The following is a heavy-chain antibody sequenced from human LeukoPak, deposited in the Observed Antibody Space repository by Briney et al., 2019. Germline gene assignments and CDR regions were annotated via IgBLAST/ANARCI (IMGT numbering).Heavy chain of an antibody. CDR1: GFTFSSYA. V-gene: IGHV3-48*04. CDR2: ISFSVNTK. J-gene: IGHJ4*02. Sequence: GGSLRLSCAASGFTFSSYAMSWVRQAPGHGLEWVSYISFSVNTKYYGDSVKGRFTISRDNAKNSLYLHMDSLRAEDTAVYYCARGAYSSGWAYFDHWGQGTLVTVSS. D-gene: IGHD6-19*01. CDR3: ARGAYSSGWAYFDH.